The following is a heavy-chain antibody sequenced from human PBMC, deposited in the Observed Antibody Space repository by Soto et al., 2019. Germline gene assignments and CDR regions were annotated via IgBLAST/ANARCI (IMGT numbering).Heavy chain of an antibody. D-gene: IGHD3-22*01. V-gene: IGHV4-34*01. CDR2: INHGGST. CDR3: ARGRAAITMVVVVFPGGIYDFAS. Sequence: SETLSLTCAVYGGSFSDYYWSLIRQPPGKGLERIEEINHGGSTNYDPSLKSRVTISLHTSKNKFSLNLSSVTAAETSVYYCARGRAAITMVVVVFPGGIYDFASSGQGTLVTVSS. CDR1: GGSFSDYY. J-gene: IGHJ4*02.